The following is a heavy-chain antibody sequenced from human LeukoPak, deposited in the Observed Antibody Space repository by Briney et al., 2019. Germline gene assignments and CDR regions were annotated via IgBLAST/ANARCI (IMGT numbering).Heavy chain of an antibody. J-gene: IGHJ5*02. CDR3: ARDRELRDGYKWISFGDR. CDR1: GFTFGDYV. CDR2: IRTKSYGGTT. Sequence: PGGSLRLSCKGSGFTFGDYVMSWVRQAPGKGLEWVGYIRTKSYGGTTDYAASVKGRFSISRDDSNSIAYLQMNSLKSEDTAVYYCARDRELRDGYKWISFGDRWGQGTLVTVSS. D-gene: IGHD5-24*01. V-gene: IGHV3-49*04.